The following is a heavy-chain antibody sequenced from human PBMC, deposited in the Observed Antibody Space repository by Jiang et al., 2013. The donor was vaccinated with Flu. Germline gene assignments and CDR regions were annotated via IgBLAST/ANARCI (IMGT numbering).Heavy chain of an antibody. CDR1: GGSISSGGYY. Sequence: GPGLVKPSETLSLTCTVSGGSISSGGYYWSWIRQHPGKGLEWIGYIYYSGSTYYNPSLKSRVTISVDTPKNQFSLKLSSVTAADTAVYYCARDENWNYGWFDPWGQGTLVTVSS. D-gene: IGHD1-7*01. J-gene: IGHJ5*02. V-gene: IGHV4-31*03. CDR2: IYYSGST. CDR3: ARDENWNYGWFDP.